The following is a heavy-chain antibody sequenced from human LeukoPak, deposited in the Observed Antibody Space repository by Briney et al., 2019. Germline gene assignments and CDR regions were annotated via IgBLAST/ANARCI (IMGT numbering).Heavy chain of an antibody. CDR1: GYTFTAYY. J-gene: IGHJ4*02. Sequence: ASVKVSCKTSGYTFTAYYMHSVRQAPGPGLEWLGWINPNTGDTNYAQKFQGRVTMTRDTSINTASMELSRLTSDDTAVYYCARDLGLGSFFGYWGQGTLVTVSS. V-gene: IGHV1-2*02. CDR2: INPNTGDT. D-gene: IGHD3-10*01. CDR3: ARDLGLGSFFGY.